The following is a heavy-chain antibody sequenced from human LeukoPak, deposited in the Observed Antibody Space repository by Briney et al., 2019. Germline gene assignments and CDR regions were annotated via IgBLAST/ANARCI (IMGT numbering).Heavy chain of an antibody. V-gene: IGHV3-9*01. CDR1: GFTFDDYA. CDR3: AKYYYYYGMDV. CDR2: ISWNSGSI. J-gene: IGHJ6*02. Sequence: PGGSLRLSCAASGFTFDDYAMHWVRHAPGKGLEWVSGISWNSGSIGYADSVKGRFTISRDNAKNSLYLQMNSLRAEDTALYYCAKYYYYYGMDVWGQGTTVTVSS.